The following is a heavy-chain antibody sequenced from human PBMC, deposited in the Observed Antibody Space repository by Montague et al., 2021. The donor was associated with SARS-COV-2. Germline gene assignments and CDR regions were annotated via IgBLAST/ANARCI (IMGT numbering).Heavy chain of an antibody. V-gene: IGHV4-59*08. D-gene: IGHD3-10*01. CDR1: GGSINNYY. CDR3: ARRMDYYAAGHFYRAFDY. J-gene: IGHJ4*02. CDR2: VYDSGST. Sequence: SETLSLTCTVSGGSINNYYWSWIRQSPDKGLEWIGYVYDSGSTNYNPSLKSRVTISIDTSKSQFSLKLSSVTAADTAVYYCARRMDYYAAGHFYRAFDYWGQGNLVTVSS.